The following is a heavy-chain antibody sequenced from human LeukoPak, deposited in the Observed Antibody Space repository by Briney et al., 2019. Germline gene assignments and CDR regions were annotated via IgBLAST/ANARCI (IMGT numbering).Heavy chain of an antibody. J-gene: IGHJ5*02. CDR1: GNTFTGYY. CDR2: INPSGGST. CDR3: ARDNSVGDNAWWFDP. D-gene: IGHD1-26*01. V-gene: IGHV1-46*01. Sequence: ASVTVSCKASGNTFTGYYMQWVRQAPGQGLEWMGLINPSGGSTSYAQKFQGRVTMTRDMSTSTVYMELSSLRSEDTAIYYCARDNSVGDNAWWFDPWGQGTLVTVSS.